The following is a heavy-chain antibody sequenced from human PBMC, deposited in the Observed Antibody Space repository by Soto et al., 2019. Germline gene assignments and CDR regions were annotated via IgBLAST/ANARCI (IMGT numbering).Heavy chain of an antibody. D-gene: IGHD2-2*01. CDR3: AKDIGYCSSTSCYPGYYFDY. V-gene: IGHV4-31*03. CDR2: IYYSGST. J-gene: IGHJ4*02. Sequence: PSETLSLTCTVSGGSISSGGYYWSWIRQHPGKGLEWIGYIYYSGSTYYNPSLKSRVTISVDTSKNQFSLKLSSVTAADTAVYYCAKDIGYCSSTSCYPGYYFDYWGQGTLVTVSS. CDR1: GGSISSGGYY.